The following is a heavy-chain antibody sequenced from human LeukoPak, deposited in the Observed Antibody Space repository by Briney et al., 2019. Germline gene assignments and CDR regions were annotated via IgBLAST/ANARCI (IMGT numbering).Heavy chain of an antibody. J-gene: IGHJ4*02. D-gene: IGHD2-21*02. CDR1: GFTFSSYG. Sequence: PGRSLRLSRAASGFTFSSYGMHWVRQAPGKGLEWVAVISYDGSNKYYADSVKGRFTISRDNSKNTLYLQMNSLRAEDTAVYYCAKAYCGGDCYFDYWGQGTLVTVSS. CDR3: AKAYCGGDCYFDY. V-gene: IGHV3-30*18. CDR2: ISYDGSNK.